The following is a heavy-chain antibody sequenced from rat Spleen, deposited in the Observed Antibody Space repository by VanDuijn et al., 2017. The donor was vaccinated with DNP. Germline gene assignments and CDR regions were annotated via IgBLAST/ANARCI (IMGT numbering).Heavy chain of an antibody. D-gene: IGHD1-12*03. CDR3: ARHGPYDGYPFDY. CDR1: GFSLTSNG. V-gene: IGHV2-72*01. CDR2: IWDGGST. J-gene: IGHJ2*01. Sequence: QVQLEESGPGLMQPSETLSLTCTVSGFSLTSNGVGWVRPPLGKGLVWMGTIWDGGSTNYNSAVQSRLSISRDTSKSQVFLKMNSLQPEDTGTYYCARHGPYDGYPFDYWGQGVMVTVSS.